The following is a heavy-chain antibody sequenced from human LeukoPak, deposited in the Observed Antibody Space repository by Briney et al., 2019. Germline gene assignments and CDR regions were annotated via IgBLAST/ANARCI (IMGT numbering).Heavy chain of an antibody. CDR2: ISSSGSTI. D-gene: IGHD3-22*01. CDR3: ARDYYDSSGPHTH. V-gene: IGHV3-11*01. J-gene: IGHJ4*02. CDR1: GFTFSDYY. Sequence: GGSLRPSCAASGFTFSDYYMSWIRQAPGKGLEWVSYISSSGSTIYYADSVKGRFTISRDNAKNSLYLQMNSLRAEDTAVYYCARDYYDSSGPHTHWGQGTLVTVSS.